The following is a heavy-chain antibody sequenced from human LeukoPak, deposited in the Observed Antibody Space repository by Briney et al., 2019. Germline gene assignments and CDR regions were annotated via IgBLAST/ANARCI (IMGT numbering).Heavy chain of an antibody. CDR1: GFTVSSYE. V-gene: IGHV3-48*03. CDR3: ARGSGSTWYPSYGLDV. J-gene: IGHJ6*04. CDR2: ISISGTTI. Sequence: PGGSLRLSCAAFGFTVSSYEMSWVRQAPGKGLEWVSHISISGTTIYYADSVKGRFTISSDNAKNSLFLQMNSLRAEDTAVCYCARGSGSTWYPSYGLDVWGKGTTVTVSS. D-gene: IGHD6-13*01.